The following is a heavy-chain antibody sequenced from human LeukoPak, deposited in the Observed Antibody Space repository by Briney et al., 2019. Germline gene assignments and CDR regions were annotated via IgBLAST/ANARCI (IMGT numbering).Heavy chain of an antibody. CDR1: GFTFSSYA. CDR2: ISGSGGST. CDR3: AKAPYNWNYAFDP. V-gene: IGHV3-23*01. D-gene: IGHD1-7*01. J-gene: IGHJ5*02. Sequence: GGSLRLSCAASGFTFSSYAMSWVRQAPGKGLKWVSAISGSGGSTYYADSVKGRFTISRDNSKNTLYLQMNTLRAEDTAVYYCAKAPYNWNYAFDPWGQGTLVTVSS.